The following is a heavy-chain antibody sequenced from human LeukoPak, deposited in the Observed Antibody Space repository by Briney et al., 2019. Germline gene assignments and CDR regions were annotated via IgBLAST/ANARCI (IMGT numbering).Heavy chain of an antibody. CDR3: AKWGDYDILTGYYDSDY. D-gene: IGHD3-9*01. V-gene: IGHV3-23*01. J-gene: IGHJ4*02. CDR2: IGGRDSGT. CDR1: GFIFSNYA. Sequence: PGGSLRLPCAASGFIFSNYAMSWVRQAPGKGLEWVSAIGGRDSGTYYADSVRGRFTVSRDDPKNTLYLQMDTLRAEDTAVYYCAKWGDYDILTGYYDSDYWGQGTLVTVSS.